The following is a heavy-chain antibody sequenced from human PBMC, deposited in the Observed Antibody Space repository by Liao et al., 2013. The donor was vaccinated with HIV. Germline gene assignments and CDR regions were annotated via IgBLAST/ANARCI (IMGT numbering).Heavy chain of an antibody. V-gene: IGHV4-31*03. Sequence: QVQLQESGPGLVKPSQTLSLTCTVSGASISSDSSYWTWIRQAPGKGLEWIGEINQSGKTNYSPSLESRLTLSIDTSNHQVSLKVTSVSAADTAVYYCARGRRPWEMFHDIYYMDVWGSGTTVIVSS. D-gene: IGHD1-26*01. CDR3: ARGRRPWEMFHDIYYMDV. CDR2: INQSGKT. CDR1: GASISSDSSY. J-gene: IGHJ6*03.